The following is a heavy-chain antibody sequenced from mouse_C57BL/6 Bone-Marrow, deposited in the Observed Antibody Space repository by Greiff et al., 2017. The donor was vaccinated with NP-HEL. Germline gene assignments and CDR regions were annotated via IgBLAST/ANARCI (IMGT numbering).Heavy chain of an antibody. V-gene: IGHV6-6*01. D-gene: IGHD1-1*01. CDR3: TRRGSSYVGYWYFDV. CDR1: GFTFSDAW. J-gene: IGHJ1*03. Sequence: EVKVEESGGGLVQPGGSMKLSCAASGFTFSDAWMDWVRQSPEKGLEWVAEIRNKANNHATYYAESVKGRFTISRDDSKSSVYLQMNSLRAEDTGIYYCTRRGSSYVGYWYFDVWGTGTTVTVSS. CDR2: IRNKANNHAT.